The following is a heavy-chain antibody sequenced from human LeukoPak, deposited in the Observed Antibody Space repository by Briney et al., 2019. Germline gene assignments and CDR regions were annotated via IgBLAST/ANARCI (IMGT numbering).Heavy chain of an antibody. CDR3: ARHSSRGQYYAFDF. CDR2: INPSGGST. D-gene: IGHD3-3*01. J-gene: IGHJ4*02. Sequence: ASVKVSCKASGYTFTSYYMHWVRQAPGQGLEWMGIINPSGGSTSYAQKFQGRVTMTRDTSTNTAYMEINNLRFEDTAVYYCARHSSRGQYYAFDFWGQGALVTVSP. CDR1: GYTFTSYY. V-gene: IGHV1-46*01.